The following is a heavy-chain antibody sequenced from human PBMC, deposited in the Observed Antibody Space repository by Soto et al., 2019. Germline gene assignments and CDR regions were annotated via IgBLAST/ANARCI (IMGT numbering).Heavy chain of an antibody. V-gene: IGHV1-69*01. J-gene: IGHJ4*02. CDR3: ARDGGRHSGGIDY. D-gene: IGHD1-26*01. Sequence: QVQLVQSGAEVKKPGSSVKVSCKASGGTFSSYSINWVRQAPGQGLEWMGEIIPIFGTANYAQKFPGRVTITADESTSTAYMALSSLRSDDTAVYYCARDGGRHSGGIDYWGQGTLVTVSS. CDR1: GGTFSSYS. CDR2: IIPIFGTA.